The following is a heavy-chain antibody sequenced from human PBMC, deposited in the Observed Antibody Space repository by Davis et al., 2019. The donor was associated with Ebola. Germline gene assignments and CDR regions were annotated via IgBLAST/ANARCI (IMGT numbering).Heavy chain of an antibody. CDR1: GYTFTSYG. J-gene: IGHJ6*04. D-gene: IGHD2-15*01. CDR3: ARDVGGSWAIYYYGMDV. V-gene: IGHV1-18*01. CDR2: ISAYNGNT. Sequence: ASVKVSCKASGYTFTSYGIIWVRQAPGQGLEWMGWISAYNGNTNYAQKLQGRVTMTTDTSTSTAYMELRSLRSDDTAVYYCARDVGGSWAIYYYGMDVWGKGTTVTVSS.